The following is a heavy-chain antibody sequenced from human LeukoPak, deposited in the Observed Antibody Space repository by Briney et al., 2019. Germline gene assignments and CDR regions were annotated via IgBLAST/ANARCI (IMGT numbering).Heavy chain of an antibody. Sequence: GGSLRLSCAASGFTFSSYGMHWVRQAPGKGLEWVAVISYDGSNKYYADSVKGRFTISRDNSKNTLYLQMNSLRAEDTAVYYCAKVLKADYGDYVSSSLYAYWGQGTLVTVSS. V-gene: IGHV3-30*18. CDR1: GFTFSSYG. J-gene: IGHJ4*02. D-gene: IGHD4-17*01. CDR3: AKVLKADYGDYVSSSLYAY. CDR2: ISYDGSNK.